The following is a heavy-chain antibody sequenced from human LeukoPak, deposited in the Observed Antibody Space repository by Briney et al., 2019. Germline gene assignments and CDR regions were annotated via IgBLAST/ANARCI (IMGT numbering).Heavy chain of an antibody. CDR2: IHYSGDT. CDR3: ASWRGYRGYDYGFDS. V-gene: IGHV4-39*07. Sequence: PSQTLCLTCALSGDPITSSSYYCGWIRQPPGKWLEWSGNIHYSGDTSYTPSLKSRVTISVDTSKNQFSLKVRSVTAADTAGYYCASWRGYRGYDYGFDSWGQGTLVTVSS. D-gene: IGHD5-12*01. CDR1: GDPITSSSYY. J-gene: IGHJ4*02.